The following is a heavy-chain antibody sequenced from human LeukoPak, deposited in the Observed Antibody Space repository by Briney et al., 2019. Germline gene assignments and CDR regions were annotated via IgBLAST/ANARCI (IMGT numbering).Heavy chain of an antibody. Sequence: ASVKVSCKASGYTFTSYYMHWVRQAPGQGLEWMGIINPSGGSTSYAQKFQGRVTMTTDTSTSTAYMELRSLRSDDTAVYYCARVNTEWFDPWGQGTLVTVSS. CDR3: ARVNTEWFDP. CDR1: GYTFTSYY. CDR2: INPSGGST. J-gene: IGHJ5*02. V-gene: IGHV1-46*01. D-gene: IGHD4-17*01.